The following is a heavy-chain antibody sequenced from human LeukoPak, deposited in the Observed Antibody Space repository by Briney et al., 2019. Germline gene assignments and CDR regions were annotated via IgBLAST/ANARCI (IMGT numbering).Heavy chain of an antibody. Sequence: GGSLRLSCAASGFTFSSYWMSWVRQAPGKGLEWVANIKQDGSEKYYVDSVKGRFTISRDNAKNSLYLQMNSLRAEDTAVYYCARGGAIFGVAFFDPWGQGTLVTVSS. D-gene: IGHD3-3*01. CDR1: GFTFSSYW. CDR3: ARGGAIFGVAFFDP. J-gene: IGHJ5*02. CDR2: IKQDGSEK. V-gene: IGHV3-7*01.